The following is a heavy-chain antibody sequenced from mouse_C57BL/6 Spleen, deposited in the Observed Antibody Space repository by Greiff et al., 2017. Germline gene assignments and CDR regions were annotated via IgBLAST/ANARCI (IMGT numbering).Heavy chain of an antibody. V-gene: IGHV5-6*02. CDR1: GFTFSSYG. CDR2: ISSGGSYT. J-gene: IGHJ2*01. Sequence: EVKLMESGGDLVKPGGSLKLSCAASGFTFSSYGMSWVRQTPDKRLEWVATISSGGSYTYYPDSVKGRFTISRDNAKNTLYLQMSSLKSEDTAMYYCARRRFDYWGQGTTLTVSS. CDR3: ARRRFDY.